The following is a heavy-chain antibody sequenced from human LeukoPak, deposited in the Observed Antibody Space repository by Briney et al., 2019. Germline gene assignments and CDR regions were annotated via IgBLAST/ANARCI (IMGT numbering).Heavy chain of an antibody. V-gene: IGHV4-59*01. Sequence: SETLSLTCTVSGGSISSYYWSWIRQPPGKGLEWIGYIYYSGSTYYNPSLKSRVTIPVDTSKNQFSLKLSSVTAADTAVYYCASGRQQLAHYGMDVWGQGTTVTVSS. CDR2: IYYSGST. D-gene: IGHD6-13*01. CDR1: GGSISSYY. CDR3: ASGRQQLAHYGMDV. J-gene: IGHJ6*02.